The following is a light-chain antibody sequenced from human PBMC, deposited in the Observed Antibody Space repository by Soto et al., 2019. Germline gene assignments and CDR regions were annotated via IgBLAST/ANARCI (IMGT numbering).Light chain of an antibody. Sequence: EIVMTQSPATLSVSPGERATLSCRASQSVSSNLALYQQKPGQAPRLLIYGASTRATGIPARFSGSGSGTEFTLTISSLQSEDFAVYYCQQYNNWFWTFGQGTKVEIK. CDR2: GAS. J-gene: IGKJ1*01. CDR1: QSVSSN. V-gene: IGKV3-15*01. CDR3: QQYNNWFWT.